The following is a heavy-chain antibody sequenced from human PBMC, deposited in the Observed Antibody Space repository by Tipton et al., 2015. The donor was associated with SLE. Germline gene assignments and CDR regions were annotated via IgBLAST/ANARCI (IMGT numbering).Heavy chain of an antibody. CDR2: ISSSSSYI. CDR3: AREAGDVGGFEN. Sequence: GSLRLSCAASGFTFSSYSMNWVRQAPGKGLEWVSSISSSSSYIYHADSVKGRFTISRDNYKNALYLQMNTLRPEDTAVYYCAREAGDVGGFENWGQGTMVTVSS. J-gene: IGHJ3*02. V-gene: IGHV3-21*06. CDR1: GFTFSSYS. D-gene: IGHD2-8*02.